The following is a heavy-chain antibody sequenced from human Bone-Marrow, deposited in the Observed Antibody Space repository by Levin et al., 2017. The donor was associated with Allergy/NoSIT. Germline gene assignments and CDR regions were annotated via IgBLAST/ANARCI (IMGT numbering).Heavy chain of an antibody. V-gene: IGHV4-30-4*01. CDR3: ARSKRITMVRGVIGHFDY. J-gene: IGHJ4*02. CDR2: IYYSGST. D-gene: IGHD3-10*01. CDR1: GGSISSGDYY. Sequence: SETLSLTCTVSGGSISSGDYYWSWIRQPPGKGLEWIGYIYYSGSTYYNPSLKSRVTISVDTSKNQFSLKLSSVTAADTAVYYCARSKRITMVRGVIGHFDYWGQGTLVTVSS.